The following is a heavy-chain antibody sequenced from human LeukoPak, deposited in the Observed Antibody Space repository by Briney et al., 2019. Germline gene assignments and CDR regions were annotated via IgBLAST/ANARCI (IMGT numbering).Heavy chain of an antibody. V-gene: IGHV1-46*01. J-gene: IGHJ4*02. CDR2: INPSGGST. Sequence: ASVKVSCKASGYTFTSYYMHWVRQAPGQGLEWMGIINPSGGSTSYAQKFQGRVTMTRDMSTSTVYMELSSLRAEDTAVYYCARGSNIVVVTAILNYWGQGTLVTVSS. D-gene: IGHD2-21*02. CDR3: ARGSNIVVVTAILNY. CDR1: GYTFTSYY.